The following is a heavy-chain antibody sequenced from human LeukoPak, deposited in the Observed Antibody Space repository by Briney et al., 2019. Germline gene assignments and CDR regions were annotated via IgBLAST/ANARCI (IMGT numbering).Heavy chain of an antibody. Sequence: GGSLRLSCAASGFTFSSYAMHWVRQAPGKGLEWVAVISYDGSNKYYADSVKGRFTISRDNSKNTLYLQMNSLRAEDTAVYYCARAGIAAAGTGESHFDYWGQGTLVTVSS. CDR2: ISYDGSNK. V-gene: IGHV3-30-3*01. CDR1: GFTFSSYA. CDR3: ARAGIAAAGTGESHFDY. J-gene: IGHJ4*02. D-gene: IGHD6-13*01.